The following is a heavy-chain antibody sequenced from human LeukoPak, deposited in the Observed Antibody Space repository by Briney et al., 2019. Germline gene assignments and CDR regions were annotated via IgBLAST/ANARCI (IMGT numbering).Heavy chain of an antibody. V-gene: IGHV3-21*01. Sequence: GESLRLSCAASGFTFNSYSMNWVRQAPGKGLEWVSSISSGSSYIYYVDSVKGRFTISRDNAKNSLYLQMNSLRAEDTAVYYCARGVVSIAARPPYFDYWGQGTLVTVSS. CDR1: GFTFNSYS. CDR2: ISSGSSYI. J-gene: IGHJ4*02. D-gene: IGHD6-6*01. CDR3: ARGVVSIAARPPYFDY.